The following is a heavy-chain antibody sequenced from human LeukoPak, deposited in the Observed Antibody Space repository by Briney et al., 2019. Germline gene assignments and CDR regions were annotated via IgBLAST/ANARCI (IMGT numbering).Heavy chain of an antibody. D-gene: IGHD6-19*01. J-gene: IGHJ5*02. CDR1: GFTFSDYY. V-gene: IGHV3-11*04. CDR3: VRIPNSAGFPNWFDP. CDR2: ISSSGTII. Sequence: PGGSLRPSCAASGFTFSDYYMSWIRQAPGKGLEWVSYISSSGTIIYYADSVKGRFTISRDNAKNSLYLQMNSLRAEDTAVYYCVRIPNSAGFPNWFDPWGQGTLVTVSS.